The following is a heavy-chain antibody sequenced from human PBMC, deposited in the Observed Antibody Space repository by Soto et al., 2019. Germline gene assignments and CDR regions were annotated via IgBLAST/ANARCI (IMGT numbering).Heavy chain of an antibody. D-gene: IGHD3-3*01. CDR2: INHSGST. J-gene: IGHJ4*02. CDR3: ARGHRFLEWLELYYFDY. CDR1: GGSFSGYY. Sequence: PSETLSLTCAVYGGSFSGYYWSWIRQPPGKGLEWIGEINHSGSTNYNPSLKSRVTISVDTSKNQFSLKLSSVTAADTAVYYCARGHRFLEWLELYYFDYWGQGTLVTVSS. V-gene: IGHV4-34*01.